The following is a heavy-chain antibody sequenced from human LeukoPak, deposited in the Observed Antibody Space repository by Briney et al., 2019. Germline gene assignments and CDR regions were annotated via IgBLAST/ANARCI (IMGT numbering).Heavy chain of an antibody. Sequence: SVKVSCKACGGTFSSYAISWVRQAPGQGLEWMGGIIPIFGTANYAQKFQGRVTITADESTSTAYMELSSLRSDDTAVYYCARGLGELSLYLFDYWGQGTLVTVSS. V-gene: IGHV1-69*13. CDR1: GGTFSSYA. J-gene: IGHJ4*02. D-gene: IGHD3-16*02. CDR2: IIPIFGTA. CDR3: ARGLGELSLYLFDY.